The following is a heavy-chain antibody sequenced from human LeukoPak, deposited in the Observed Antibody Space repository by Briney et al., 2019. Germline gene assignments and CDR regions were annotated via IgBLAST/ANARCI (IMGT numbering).Heavy chain of an antibody. Sequence: ASVKVSCKAFGYTFTAYYLHWVRQAPGQGLEWMGWINPNSGDTKYAQKFQGRVTMTRDTSISTAYMELSRLRFDDTAVYYCARNKEGKSLDYWGQGTLVTVSS. CDR3: ARNKEGKSLDY. CDR2: INPNSGDT. CDR1: GYTFTAYY. V-gene: IGHV1-2*02. J-gene: IGHJ4*02.